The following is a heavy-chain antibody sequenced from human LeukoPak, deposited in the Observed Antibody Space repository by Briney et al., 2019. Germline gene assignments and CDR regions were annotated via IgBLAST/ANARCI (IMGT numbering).Heavy chain of an antibody. Sequence: GGSLRLSCAASGFTVSSNYMSWVRQAPGKGLEWVSVIYSGGSTYYADSVKGRFTISRDNSKNTLYLQMNSLRAEDTAVYYCAKGPERRGFCSGGSCYSDYWGQGTLVTVSS. J-gene: IGHJ4*02. CDR3: AKGPERRGFCSGGSCYSDY. CDR2: IYSGGST. CDR1: GFTVSSNY. V-gene: IGHV3-66*01. D-gene: IGHD2-15*01.